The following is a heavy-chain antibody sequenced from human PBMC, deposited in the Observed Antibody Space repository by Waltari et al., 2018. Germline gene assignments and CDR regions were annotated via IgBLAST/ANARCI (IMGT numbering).Heavy chain of an antibody. D-gene: IGHD2-21*01. CDR2: IYSGGST. Sequence: EVQLVESGGGLIQPGGSLRLSCAASGFTVSSNYMSWVRQAPGKGLEWVSVIYSGGSTYYGDSGKGRFTISRDNSKNTLYLQMNSLRAEDTAVYYCARYGYCGGDCYTGDWFDPWGQGTLVTVSS. V-gene: IGHV3-53*01. J-gene: IGHJ5*02. CDR3: ARYGYCGGDCYTGDWFDP. CDR1: GFTVSSNY.